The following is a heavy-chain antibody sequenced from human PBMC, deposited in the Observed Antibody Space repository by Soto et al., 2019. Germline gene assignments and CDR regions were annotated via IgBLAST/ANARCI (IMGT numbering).Heavy chain of an antibody. Sequence: QVQLVESGGGVVQPGRSLRLSCAASGFTFSSYGMHWVRQAPGKGLEWVAVISYDGSNKYYADSVKGRFTISRDNSKHTLYLQMNSLRAEDTAVYYCAKVPPEASGWFNYWGQGTLVTVSS. D-gene: IGHD6-19*01. V-gene: IGHV3-30*18. CDR1: GFTFSSYG. CDR2: ISYDGSNK. CDR3: AKVPPEASGWFNY. J-gene: IGHJ4*02.